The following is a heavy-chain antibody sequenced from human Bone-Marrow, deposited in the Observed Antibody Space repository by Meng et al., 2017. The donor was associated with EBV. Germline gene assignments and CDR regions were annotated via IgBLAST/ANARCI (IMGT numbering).Heavy chain of an antibody. V-gene: IGHV1-69*06. CDR1: GGTFSSDA. CDR3: ARRATVDDFPVFDY. D-gene: IGHD4-23*01. J-gene: IGHJ4*02. Sequence: QVQLVQSGAEVKKPGSSVKVSCKTSGGTFSSDAISWVRQAPGQGLEWMGGLIPMLGAPNYAQKFQDRVTIIADKSTSIHYMELSSLRSEDTAVYYCARRATVDDFPVFDYWGQGTLVTVSS. CDR2: LIPMLGAP.